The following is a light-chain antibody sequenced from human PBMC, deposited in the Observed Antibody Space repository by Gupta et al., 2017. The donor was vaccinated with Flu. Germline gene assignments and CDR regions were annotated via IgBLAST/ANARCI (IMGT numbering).Light chain of an antibody. Sequence: SYELTQPPSVSVSPGQTARITRSGDALPKTYVYWYQQKSGPAPVLVIYEDTKRPAGIPARFSGSSSVTMASLTISEAEVVDEADFYCCSTGCGGNHRLFGGGTKLTVL. CDR1: ALPKTY. CDR3: CSTGCGGNHRL. J-gene: IGLJ3*02. V-gene: IGLV3-10*01. CDR2: EDT.